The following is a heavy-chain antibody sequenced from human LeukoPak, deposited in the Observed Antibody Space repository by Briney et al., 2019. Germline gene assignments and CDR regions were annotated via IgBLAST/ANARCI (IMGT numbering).Heavy chain of an antibody. J-gene: IGHJ6*03. CDR2: INHSGST. D-gene: IGHD6-6*01. CDR3: ARGGEYSSSSGYYYYYYYMDV. V-gene: IGHV4-34*01. CDR1: GGSISSYY. Sequence: SETLSLTCTVSGGSISSYYWSWIRQPPGKGLEWIGEINHSGSTNYNPSLKSRVTISVDTSKNQFSLKLSSVTAADTAVYYCARGGEYSSSSGYYYYYYYMDVWGKGTTVTVSS.